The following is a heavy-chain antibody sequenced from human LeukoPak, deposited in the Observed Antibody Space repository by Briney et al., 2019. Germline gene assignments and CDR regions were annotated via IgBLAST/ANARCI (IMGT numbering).Heavy chain of an antibody. CDR2: IIPIFGTA. CDR3: ASARGVVIGGY. V-gene: IGHV1-69*06. D-gene: IGHD3-22*01. Sequence: SVKVSCKASGGTFSSYAISWVRQAPAQGLEWMRGIIPIFGTANYAQKFQGRVTITADKSTSTADMELSSLRSEDTAVYYCASARGVVIGGYWGQGTLVTVSS. J-gene: IGHJ4*02. CDR1: GGTFSSYA.